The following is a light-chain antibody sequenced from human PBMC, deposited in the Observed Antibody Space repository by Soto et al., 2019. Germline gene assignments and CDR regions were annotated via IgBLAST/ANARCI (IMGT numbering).Light chain of an antibody. CDR1: QSVSRY. Sequence: EIVLTQSPAALSLSRGERSTLSCRASQSVSRYLAWYQQKPGQAPRLLIYDASNRATGIPARFSGSGSGTDFTLTISSLEPEDFAVYYCQQLSDWPPITFGQGTRLENK. V-gene: IGKV3-11*01. CDR2: DAS. J-gene: IGKJ5*01. CDR3: QQLSDWPPIT.